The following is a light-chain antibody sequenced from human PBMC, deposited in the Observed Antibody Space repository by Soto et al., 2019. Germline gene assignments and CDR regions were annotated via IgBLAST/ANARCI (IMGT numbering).Light chain of an antibody. CDR3: SSFAGTYSLYI. CDR2: DVN. Sequence: QSALTQPLSVSGSPGQSVAISCTGTSNDVGAYDHVSWYQHSPDKAPKLLIFDVNKRPSGVPDRFSGSKSGNTASLTISGLQADDEAEYFCSSFAGTYSLYIVGSGTKLTVL. J-gene: IGLJ1*01. V-gene: IGLV2-11*01. CDR1: SNDVGAYDH.